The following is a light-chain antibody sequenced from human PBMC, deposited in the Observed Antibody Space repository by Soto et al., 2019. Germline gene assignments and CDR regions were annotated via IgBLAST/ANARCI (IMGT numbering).Light chain of an antibody. CDR2: GTS. J-gene: IGKJ5*01. V-gene: IGKV1D-12*01. CDR3: QQPISFPLT. Sequence: DIQMTQSPSSVSASIGDRVTITCRASQGISNFLGWYQQKPGKAPALLISGTSSLQSGVPSRFSCSGSETDFTLTISSLQPEDFATYYCQQPISFPLTFGQGTRLEIK. CDR1: QGISNF.